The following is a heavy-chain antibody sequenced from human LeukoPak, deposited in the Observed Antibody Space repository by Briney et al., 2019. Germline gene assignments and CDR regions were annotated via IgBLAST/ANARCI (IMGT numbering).Heavy chain of an antibody. CDR3: AREDIVVVPTAKDYYYYYMDV. Sequence: SETLSLTCSVSGGSISSSEYYWSWIRQPPGKGLEWIGYIYYTGSACYNPSLKSRVALSVDTSKNQFSLKLSSVAAADTAVYYCAREDIVVVPTAKDYYYYYMDVWGKGTTVTVSS. D-gene: IGHD2-2*01. V-gene: IGHV4-30-4*08. J-gene: IGHJ6*03. CDR2: IYYTGSA. CDR1: GGSISSSEYY.